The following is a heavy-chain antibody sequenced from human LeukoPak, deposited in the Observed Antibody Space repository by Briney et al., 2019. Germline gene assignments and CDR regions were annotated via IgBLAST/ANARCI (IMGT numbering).Heavy chain of an antibody. CDR2: ISWNSGSI. Sequence: GGSLRLSCAASGFTFDDYAMHWVGQAPGKGLEWVSGISWNSGSIGYADSVKGRFTISRDNAKNSLYLQMNSLRAEDTALYYCAKAVIAALSLIDNWFDPWGQGTLVTVSS. V-gene: IGHV3-9*01. D-gene: IGHD6-6*01. J-gene: IGHJ5*02. CDR1: GFTFDDYA. CDR3: AKAVIAALSLIDNWFDP.